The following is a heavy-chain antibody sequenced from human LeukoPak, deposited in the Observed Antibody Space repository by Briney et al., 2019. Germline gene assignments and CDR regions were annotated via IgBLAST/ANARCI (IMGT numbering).Heavy chain of an antibody. CDR3: ASIYYYGSGSHQAPYFDY. D-gene: IGHD3-10*01. Sequence: KPSETLSLTCTVSGGSISSSSYYWGWICQPPGKGLEWIGSIYYSGSTYYNPSLKSRVTISVDTSKNQFSLKLSSVTAADTAVYYCASIYYYGSGSHQAPYFDYWGQGTLVTVSS. CDR1: GGSISSSSYY. J-gene: IGHJ4*02. V-gene: IGHV4-39*01. CDR2: IYYSGST.